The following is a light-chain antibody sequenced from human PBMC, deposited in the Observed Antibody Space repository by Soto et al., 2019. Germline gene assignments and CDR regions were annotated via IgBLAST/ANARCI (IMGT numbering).Light chain of an antibody. V-gene: IGKV1-33*01. J-gene: IGKJ2*01. CDR3: QQYDNVPFT. CDR2: EAS. CDR1: QDISNY. Sequence: DIQMTQSPSSLSASVGDRVTISCQASQDISNYLNWYQQRPGKAPRLLIYEASNLETGVPSMFRGSGSGTDFNLTITSLQPEDVATYFCQQYDNVPFTFGLGTKLEIK.